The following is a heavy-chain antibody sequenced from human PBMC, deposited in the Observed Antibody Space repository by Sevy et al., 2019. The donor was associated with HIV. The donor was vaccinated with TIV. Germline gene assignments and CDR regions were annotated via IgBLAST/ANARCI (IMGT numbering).Heavy chain of an antibody. CDR1: GFTFNSYG. Sequence: GGSLRLSCEASGFTFNSYGMHWVRQAPGKGLEWVAVISYDGSEKYYADSVKGRFTISREKSKNMVYVQMNILRAEDTAVYYCARMFRSYGMDVWGQGTTVTVSS. D-gene: IGHD3-10*01. V-gene: IGHV3-30*03. CDR2: ISYDGSEK. J-gene: IGHJ6*02. CDR3: ARMFRSYGMDV.